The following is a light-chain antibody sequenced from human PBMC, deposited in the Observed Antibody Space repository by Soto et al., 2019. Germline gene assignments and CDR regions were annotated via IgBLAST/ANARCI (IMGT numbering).Light chain of an antibody. CDR3: SSYAGSNNYVV. CDR1: SSDGGDYNY. J-gene: IGLJ2*01. V-gene: IGLV2-8*01. CDR2: EVS. Sequence: QSALTQPPSASGSPGQSVTISCTATSSDGGDYNYVSWYQQYPGKAPKLMIYEVSKRPSGVPDRFSGSKSGNTASLTVSGLQAEDEADYYCSSYAGSNNYVVFGGGTKLTVL.